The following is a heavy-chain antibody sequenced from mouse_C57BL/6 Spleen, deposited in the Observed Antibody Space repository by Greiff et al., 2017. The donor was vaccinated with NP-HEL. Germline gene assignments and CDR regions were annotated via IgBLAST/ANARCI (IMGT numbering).Heavy chain of an antibody. J-gene: IGHJ4*01. CDR3: AKHKGGNYEYYAMDY. D-gene: IGHD2-1*01. Sequence: VKLEESGPGLVAPSQSLSITCTVSGFSLTRYGVDWVRQPPGKGLEWLGVIWGGGSTNYNSALMSRLSISKDNSKSQVFLKMNSLQTDDTAMYYCAKHKGGNYEYYAMDYWGQGTSVTVSS. V-gene: IGHV2-9*01. CDR1: GFSLTRYG. CDR2: IWGGGST.